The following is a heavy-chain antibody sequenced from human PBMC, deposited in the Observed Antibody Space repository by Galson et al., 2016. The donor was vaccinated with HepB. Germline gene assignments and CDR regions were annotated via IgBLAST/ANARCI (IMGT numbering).Heavy chain of an antibody. V-gene: IGHV3-7*01. CDR1: GFGFSTYW. CDR3: VRDSSWNYNC. J-gene: IGHJ4*02. CDR2: IRKDGDVK. D-gene: IGHD1-7*01. Sequence: SLRLSCAASGFGFSTYWMSWVRQAPGKGLEWVANIRKDGDVKDYGASVRGRFTISRDNAMNSLYLQMDDLSPEDTAVYYCVRDSSWNYNCWGQGALVTVSS.